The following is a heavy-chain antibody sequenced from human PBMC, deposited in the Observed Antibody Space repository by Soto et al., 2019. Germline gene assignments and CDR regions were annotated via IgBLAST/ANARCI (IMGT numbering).Heavy chain of an antibody. Sequence: QLQLQESGSGLVKPSQTLSLTCAVSGGSISSGGYSWSWIRQPPGKGLEWIGYIYHSGSTYYNPSLKSRVTISVDRSMNQFSLKLSSVTAADTAVYYCARGVVVVPAARPNWFDPWGQGTLVTVSS. J-gene: IGHJ5*02. CDR2: IYHSGST. V-gene: IGHV4-30-2*01. D-gene: IGHD2-2*01. CDR3: ARGVVVVPAARPNWFDP. CDR1: GGSISSGGYS.